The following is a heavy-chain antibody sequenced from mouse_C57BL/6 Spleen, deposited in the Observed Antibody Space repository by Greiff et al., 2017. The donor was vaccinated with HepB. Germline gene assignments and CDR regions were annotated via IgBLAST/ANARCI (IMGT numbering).Heavy chain of an antibody. Sequence: QVQLQQPGAELVKPGASVKMSCKASGYTFTSYWITWVKQRPGQGLEWIGDIYPGSGSTNYNEKFKSKATLTVDTSSSTAYMQLSSLTSEDSAVYYCASGIYYDYEAWFAYWGQGTLVTVSA. CDR1: GYTFTSYW. V-gene: IGHV1-55*01. J-gene: IGHJ3*01. CDR3: ASGIYYDYEAWFAY. D-gene: IGHD2-4*01. CDR2: IYPGSGST.